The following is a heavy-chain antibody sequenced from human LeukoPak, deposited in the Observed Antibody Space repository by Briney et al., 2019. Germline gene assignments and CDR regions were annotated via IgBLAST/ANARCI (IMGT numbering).Heavy chain of an antibody. CDR2: INPNSGGT. D-gene: IGHD1-26*01. Sequence: ASVKVSCKTSGYSFTDYYMHWVRQAPGQGLEWMGWINPNSGGTSTAQKSQGRITMTRDTSITTVYMEVSWLTSDDTAIYYCARADRLDGSPYLIGPWGQGTLVTVSS. J-gene: IGHJ5*02. CDR3: ARADRLDGSPYLIGP. CDR1: GYSFTDYY. V-gene: IGHV1-2*02.